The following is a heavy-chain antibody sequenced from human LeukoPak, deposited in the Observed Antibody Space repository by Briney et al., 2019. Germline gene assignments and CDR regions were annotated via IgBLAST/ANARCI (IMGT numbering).Heavy chain of an antibody. J-gene: IGHJ4*02. CDR1: GYTFTSSG. CDR2: ISAYNGNT. CDR3: ARDRSPYSSGWYYFDY. Sequence: ASLKVSCKASGYTFTSSGISWVRQAPGHGLEWMGWISAYNGNTNYAQKLQGRVTMTTDTSTSTAYMELRSLKSHDTDDYYCARDRSPYSSGWYYFDYWGQGTLVTVSS. D-gene: IGHD6-19*01. V-gene: IGHV1-18*01.